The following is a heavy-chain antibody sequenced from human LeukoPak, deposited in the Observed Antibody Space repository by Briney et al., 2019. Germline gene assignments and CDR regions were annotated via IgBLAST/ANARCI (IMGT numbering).Heavy chain of an antibody. J-gene: IGHJ5*02. CDR1: GGSISSSSYY. CDR2: IYYSGST. Sequence: SETLSLTCTVSGGSISSSSYYWGWIRQPPGKGLEWIGSIYYSGSTYYNPSLKSRVTISVDTSKNQFSLKLSSVTAADTAVYYCARGTPSLWFGELYWFDPWGQGTLVTVSS. CDR3: ARGTPSLWFGELYWFDP. D-gene: IGHD3-10*01. V-gene: IGHV4-39*07.